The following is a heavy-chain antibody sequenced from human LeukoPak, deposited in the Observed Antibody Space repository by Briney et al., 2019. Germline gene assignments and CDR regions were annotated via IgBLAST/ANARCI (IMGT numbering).Heavy chain of an antibody. D-gene: IGHD1-26*01. CDR2: IYHSGST. J-gene: IGHJ4*02. CDR3: ARHRVGATDY. CDR1: GYSISSGNY. V-gene: IGHV4-38-2*02. Sequence: PSETLSLTCTVSGYSISSGNYWGWIRQPPGKGLEWIGSIYHSGSTYYNPSLKSRVTISVDTSKNQFSLKPRSVTAADTAVYYCARHRVGATDYWGQGTLVTVSS.